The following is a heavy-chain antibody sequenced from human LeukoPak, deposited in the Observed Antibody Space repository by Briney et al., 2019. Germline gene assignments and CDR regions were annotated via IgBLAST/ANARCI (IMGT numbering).Heavy chain of an antibody. Sequence: PGGSLRLSCAASGFTFSSYAMSWVRQAPGKGLEWVSAISGSGGSTYYADSVKGRFTISRDNSKNTLYLQMNSLRAEDTAVYYCAKDATYYYDSSGYYFHYWGQGTLVTVSS. CDR3: AKDATYYYDSSGYYFHY. CDR2: ISGSGGST. J-gene: IGHJ4*02. CDR1: GFTFSSYA. V-gene: IGHV3-23*01. D-gene: IGHD3-22*01.